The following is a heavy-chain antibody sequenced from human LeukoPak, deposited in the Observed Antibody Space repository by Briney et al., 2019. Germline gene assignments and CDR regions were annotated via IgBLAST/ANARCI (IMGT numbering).Heavy chain of an antibody. CDR2: INSDGSST. CDR3: SRGSYRMDV. CDR1: GFTFDDYA. Sequence: GRSLRLSCAASGFTFDDYAMHWVRQAPGKGLVWVSRINSDGSSTTYADSVKGRFTISRDNAKNTLYLQMNSLRDEDTAVFYCSRGSYRMDVWGQGTTVTVSS. V-gene: IGHV3-74*01. J-gene: IGHJ6*02.